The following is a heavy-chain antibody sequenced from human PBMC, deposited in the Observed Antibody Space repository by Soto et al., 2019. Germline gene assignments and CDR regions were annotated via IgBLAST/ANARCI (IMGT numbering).Heavy chain of an antibody. CDR1: GFTFSDYY. V-gene: IGHV3-11*06. CDR3: ARASRLQPQADAFDI. D-gene: IGHD6-25*01. Sequence: GGSLSLSCAASGFTFSDYYMCWIRQAPGKGLEWVSYISSSSSYTNYADSVKGRFTISRDNAKSSLNLQMDSLRAEDTAVYYCARASRLQPQADAFDIWGQGTMVTVS. CDR2: ISSSSSYT. J-gene: IGHJ3*02.